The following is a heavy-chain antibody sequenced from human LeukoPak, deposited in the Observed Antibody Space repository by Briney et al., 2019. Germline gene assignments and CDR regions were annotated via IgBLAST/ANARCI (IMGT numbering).Heavy chain of an antibody. CDR2: IKQDGSEK. CDR1: GFTFSSYW. CDR3: ARDTLPNRYCSGGSCYSDY. V-gene: IGHV3-7*01. Sequence: GGSLRLSCAASGFTFSSYWMSWVRQAPGKGLEWVANIKQDGSEKYYVDSVKGRFTISRDNAKNSLYLQMNSLRAEDTDVYYCARDTLPNRYCSGGSCYSDYWGQGTLVTVSS. D-gene: IGHD2-15*01. J-gene: IGHJ4*02.